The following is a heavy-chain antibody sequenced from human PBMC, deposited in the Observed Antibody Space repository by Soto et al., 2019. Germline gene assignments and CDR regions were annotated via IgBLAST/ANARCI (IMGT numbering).Heavy chain of an antibody. V-gene: IGHV1-2*04. D-gene: IGHD3-16*01. J-gene: IGHJ4*02. CDR1: GYTFTDYY. CDR2: ISPNSGGT. Sequence: ASVKVSCKASGYTFTDYYIHWVRQAPGQGLEWMGWISPNSGGTNYAQKFQGWVTMTRDTSISTAYMELSRLRSDDTAIYYCARDPRNLGKYVFDFWGKEPLVTFPS. CDR3: ARDPRNLGKYVFDF.